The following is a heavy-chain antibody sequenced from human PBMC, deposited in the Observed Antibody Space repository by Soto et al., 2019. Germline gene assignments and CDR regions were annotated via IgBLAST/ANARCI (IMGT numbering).Heavy chain of an antibody. CDR3: ARDLLTYYDFWSDSPNYGMDV. CDR1: GFTFSSSR. CDR2: IKQDGSEK. V-gene: IGHV3-7*01. D-gene: IGHD3-3*01. J-gene: IGHJ6*02. Sequence: GCLRISCASCGFTFSSSRLSWVRQAPGKGLEWVANIKQDGSEKYYVDSVKGRFTISRDNAKNSLYLQMNSLRAEDTAVYYCARDLLTYYDFWSDSPNYGMDVWGQGTTVTVSS.